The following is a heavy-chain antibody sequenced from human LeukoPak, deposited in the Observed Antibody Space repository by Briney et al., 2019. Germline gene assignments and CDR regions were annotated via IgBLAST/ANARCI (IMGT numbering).Heavy chain of an antibody. J-gene: IGHJ2*01. V-gene: IGHV4-34*01. D-gene: IGHD5-24*01. Sequence: PSETLSLTCAVYGGSFSGYYWSWIRQPPGKGLEWIGEINHSGSTNYNPSLKSRVTISVDTSKNQFSLKLSSVTAADTAMYYCARRSSKRFNWYFDLWGRGTLVTVPS. CDR2: INHSGST. CDR1: GGSFSGYY. CDR3: ARRSSKRFNWYFDL.